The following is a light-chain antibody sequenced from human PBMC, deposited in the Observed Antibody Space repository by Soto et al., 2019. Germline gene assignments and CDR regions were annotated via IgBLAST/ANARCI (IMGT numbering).Light chain of an antibody. CDR2: KAS. CDR1: QTISSW. CDR3: KQYKSYSRT. V-gene: IGKV1-5*03. Sequence: VQMTQSPSTLSGSVGDRVTITCRASQTISSWLAWYQQKPGKAPKLLIYKASTLKSGVPSRFSGSGSGIEFTLTLSSLQPDDFATYFCKQYKSYSRTFGQGTKVDVK. J-gene: IGKJ1*01.